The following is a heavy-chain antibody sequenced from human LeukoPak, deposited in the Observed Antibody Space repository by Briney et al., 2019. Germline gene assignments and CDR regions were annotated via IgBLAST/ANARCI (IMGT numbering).Heavy chain of an antibody. CDR1: GYTFTSYY. V-gene: IGHV1-46*01. CDR2: INPSGGST. Sequence: ASVKVSCKASGYTFTSYYMHWVRQAPGQGLEWMGIINPSGGSTSYAQKFQGRVTMTRDTSTSTVYMELSSLRSEDTAAYYCARGPRNYGSGSYYGYWGQGTLVTVSS. J-gene: IGHJ4*02. D-gene: IGHD3-10*01. CDR3: ARGPRNYGSGSYYGY.